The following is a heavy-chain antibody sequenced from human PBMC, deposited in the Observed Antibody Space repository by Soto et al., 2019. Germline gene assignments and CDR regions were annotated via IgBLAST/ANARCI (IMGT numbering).Heavy chain of an antibody. Sequence: EVQLVESGGGLVKPGGSLRLSCAASGFTFSNAWMTWVRQAPGKGLEWVGRVKSKTDGGTIDYAAPVKDRFTISRDDSKNKLYLEMNSPKTEDTAVYYCIGTYSGSSMRFDYWGQGTLVTVSS. CDR2: VKSKTDGGTI. V-gene: IGHV3-15*01. CDR1: GFTFSNAW. J-gene: IGHJ4*02. CDR3: IGTYSGSSMRFDY. D-gene: IGHD5-12*01.